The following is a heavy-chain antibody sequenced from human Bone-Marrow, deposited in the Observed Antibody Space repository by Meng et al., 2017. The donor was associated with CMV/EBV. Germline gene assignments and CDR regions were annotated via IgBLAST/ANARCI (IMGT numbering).Heavy chain of an antibody. CDR3: ARDYYGSGTRFDP. D-gene: IGHD3-10*01. V-gene: IGHV4-4*02. CDR2: SRQSGSN. Sequence: GGYISSSHGWSGVRKPPGKGLEWIGGSRQSGSNKYNPYMKSRVTISVNKTKNEFSLRLSSVTAADTAVYYCARDYYGSGTRFDPWGQGTLVTVSS. CDR1: GGYISSSHG. J-gene: IGHJ5*02.